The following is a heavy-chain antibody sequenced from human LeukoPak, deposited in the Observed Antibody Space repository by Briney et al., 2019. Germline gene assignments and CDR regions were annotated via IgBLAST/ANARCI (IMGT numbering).Heavy chain of an antibody. CDR2: MKPNSGNT. CDR3: ARLLYDSSGYYQYYFDY. D-gene: IGHD3-22*01. V-gene: IGHV1-8*01. CDR1: GYTFTSYD. J-gene: IGHJ4*02. Sequence: ASVKVSCKASGYTFTSYDINWVRQATGQGLEWMGWMKPNSGNTGYAQKFQGRVTMTRNTSISTAYMELSSLRSEDTAVYYCARLLYDSSGYYQYYFDYWGQGTLVTVSS.